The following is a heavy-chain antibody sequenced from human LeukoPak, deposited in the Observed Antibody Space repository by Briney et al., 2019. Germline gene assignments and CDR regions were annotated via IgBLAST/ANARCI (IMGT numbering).Heavy chain of an antibody. D-gene: IGHD2-21*01. CDR2: IYSGGST. CDR3: AREEAISGTFDY. CDR1: GFTVSSNY. Sequence: PGGSLRLSCAASGFTVSSNYMSWARQAPGKGLEWVSVIYSGGSTYYADSVKGRFTASRDNSKNTLYLQTNSLRAEDTAVYYCAREEAISGTFDYWGQGTLVTVSS. J-gene: IGHJ4*02. V-gene: IGHV3-53*01.